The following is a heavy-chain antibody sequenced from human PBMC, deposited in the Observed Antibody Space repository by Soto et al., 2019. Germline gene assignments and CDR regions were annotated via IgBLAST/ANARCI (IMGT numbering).Heavy chain of an antibody. V-gene: IGHV2-5*01. D-gene: IGHD6-13*01. CDR3: AHRGSSWPYYYYYGMDV. CDR2: IYWNDDK. Sequence: SGPTLVNPTQTLTLTCTFSVFSLSASGVGVGWIRQPPGKALEWLALIYWNDDKRYSPSLRSRITITKDTSKNQVVLTMTNMDPVDTATYYCAHRGSSWPYYYYYGMDVWGQGTTVTVSS. J-gene: IGHJ6*02. CDR1: VFSLSASGVG.